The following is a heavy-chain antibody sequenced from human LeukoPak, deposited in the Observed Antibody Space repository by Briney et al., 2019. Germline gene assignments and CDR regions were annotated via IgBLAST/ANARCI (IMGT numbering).Heavy chain of an antibody. Sequence: PGGSLRLSCAASGFTFSDSTVHWVRQAPGKGLEWVAVISYDGSKKYYADSVKGRFTISRDNSKNTLYLQMNSLRAEDTAVYYCARVRVGARLMDAFDIWGQGTMVTVSS. V-gene: IGHV3-30-3*01. D-gene: IGHD6-6*01. CDR2: ISYDGSKK. CDR3: ARVRVGARLMDAFDI. J-gene: IGHJ3*02. CDR1: GFTFSDST.